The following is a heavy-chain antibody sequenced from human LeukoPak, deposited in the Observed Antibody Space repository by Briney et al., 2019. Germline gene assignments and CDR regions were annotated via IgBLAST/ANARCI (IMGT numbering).Heavy chain of an antibody. CDR2: TYYRSKWFN. D-gene: IGHD3-22*01. J-gene: IGHJ4*02. CDR3: ASNYYDSSGYYYTDY. Sequence: SRTLSLTCAISGDSVSSNSAAWNWIRQSPSRGLEWLGRTYYRSKWFNDYAVSVKVRITINPDTSKNQFSLQLNSVTPEETAVYYCASNYYDSSGYYYTDYWGQGTLVTVSS. V-gene: IGHV6-1*01. CDR1: GDSVSSNSAA.